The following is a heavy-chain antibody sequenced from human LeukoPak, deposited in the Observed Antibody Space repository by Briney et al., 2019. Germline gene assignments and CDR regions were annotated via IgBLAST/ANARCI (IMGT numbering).Heavy chain of an antibody. CDR3: ARGFLYYYDSSGYYLNWFDP. Sequence: SETLSLTCTVSGGSITGYYWSWIRQHPGKGLEWIGYIYYSGSTYYTPSLKSRVTISVDTSKNQFSLKLSSVTAADTAVYYCARGFLYYYDSSGYYLNWFDPWGQGTLVTVSS. V-gene: IGHV4-31*03. CDR1: GGSITGYY. D-gene: IGHD3-22*01. J-gene: IGHJ5*02. CDR2: IYYSGST.